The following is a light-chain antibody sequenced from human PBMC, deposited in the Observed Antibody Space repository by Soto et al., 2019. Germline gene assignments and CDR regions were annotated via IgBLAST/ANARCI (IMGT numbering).Light chain of an antibody. CDR2: CNN. CDR1: SSHIGSNT. CDR3: AAWDDSLNGHYV. Sequence: SALTQPPPASGAPGQRVTLSCSGSSSHIGSNTVSWYQQLPGTAPKLLIYCNNQRPSGVPDRFSGSKSGTSASLAISGLQSEDEADYYCAAWDDSLNGHYVFGTGTKVTVL. V-gene: IGLV1-44*01. J-gene: IGLJ1*01.